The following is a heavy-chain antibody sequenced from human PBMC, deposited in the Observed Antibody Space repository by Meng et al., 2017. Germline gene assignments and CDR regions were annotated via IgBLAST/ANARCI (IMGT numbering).Heavy chain of an antibody. V-gene: IGHV5-51*01. J-gene: IGHJ4*02. CDR1: GYSFTSYW. CDR2: IDPGDSDT. CDR3: ARPAIGMAADY. D-gene: IGHD5-24*01. Sequence: GESLKISCQGSGYSFTSYWIGWVRQLPGKGLEWVGIIDPGDSDTRYSTSFQGQVTISADKSISTAYLQWSSLKASDTAMYYRARPAIGMAADYWGQGTLVTVSS.